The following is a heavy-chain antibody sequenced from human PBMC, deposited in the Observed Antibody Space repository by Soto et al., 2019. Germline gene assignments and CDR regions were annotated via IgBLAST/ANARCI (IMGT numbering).Heavy chain of an antibody. J-gene: IGHJ4*02. D-gene: IGHD6-13*01. V-gene: IGHV1-24*01. CDR3: ATLQPIAAAMLG. CDR1: GYTLTELS. Sequence: ASVKVSCKVSGYTLTELSMHWVRQAPGKGLEWTGGFDPEDGETIYAQKFQGRVTMTEDTSTDTAYMELSSLRSEDTAVYYCATLQPIAAAMLGWGQGTLVTVSS. CDR2: FDPEDGET.